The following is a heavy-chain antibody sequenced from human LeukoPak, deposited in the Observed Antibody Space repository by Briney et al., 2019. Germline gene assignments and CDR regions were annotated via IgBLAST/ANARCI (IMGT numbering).Heavy chain of an antibody. CDR2: IYYSGST. D-gene: IGHD3-22*01. V-gene: IGHV4-59*01. CDR1: GGSISSYY. Sequence: SETLSLTCTVSGGSISSYYWSWIRQPPGKGLEWIGYIYYSGSTNYNPSLKSRVTISVDTSKNQFSLKLSSVTAADTAVYYCARVVPYYDSSGYYGGYYFDYWGQGTLVTVSS. J-gene: IGHJ4*02. CDR3: ARVVPYYDSSGYYGGYYFDY.